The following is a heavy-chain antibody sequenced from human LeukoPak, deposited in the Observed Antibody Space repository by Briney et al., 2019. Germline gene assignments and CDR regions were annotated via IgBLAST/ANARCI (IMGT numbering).Heavy chain of an antibody. CDR2: IYYSGST. CDR1: GGSISSYY. V-gene: IGHV4-39*01. J-gene: IGHJ4*02. CDR3: ALTSDIVVVPAAIQAFDY. D-gene: IGHD2-2*02. Sequence: PSETLSLTCTVSGGSISSYYWGWIRQPPGKGLEWLGSIYYSGSTYYNPSLKSRVTISVDTSKNQFSLKLSSVTAADTAVYYCALTSDIVVVPAAIQAFDYWGQGTLVTVSS.